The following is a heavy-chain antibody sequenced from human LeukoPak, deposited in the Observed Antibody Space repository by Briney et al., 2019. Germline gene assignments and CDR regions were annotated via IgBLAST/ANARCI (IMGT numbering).Heavy chain of an antibody. CDR1: GFTFSSYS. CDR3: ARTDRDYYGSGSSLRHDY. J-gene: IGHJ4*02. D-gene: IGHD3-10*01. Sequence: GGSLRLSCAASGFTFSSYSMNWVRQAPGKGLEWVSSISSSSSYIYYADSVKGRFTISRDNAENSLYLQMNSLRAEDTAVYYCARTDRDYYGSGSSLRHDYWGQGTLVTVSS. V-gene: IGHV3-21*01. CDR2: ISSSSSYI.